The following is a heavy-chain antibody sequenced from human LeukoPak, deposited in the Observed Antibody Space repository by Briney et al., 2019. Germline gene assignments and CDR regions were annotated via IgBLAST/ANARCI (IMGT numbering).Heavy chain of an antibody. D-gene: IGHD3-3*01. CDR2: ISAYNGNT. CDR3: ARAKRITIFGVVTRSWFDP. V-gene: IGHV1-18*01. J-gene: IGHJ5*02. Sequence: ASVKVSCKASGYTFTNYGISWVRQAPGQGLEWMGWISAYNGNTNYAQKLQGRVTMTTDTSTSTAYMELRSLRSDDTAVYYCARAKRITIFGVVTRSWFDPWGQGTLVTVSS. CDR1: GYTFTNYG.